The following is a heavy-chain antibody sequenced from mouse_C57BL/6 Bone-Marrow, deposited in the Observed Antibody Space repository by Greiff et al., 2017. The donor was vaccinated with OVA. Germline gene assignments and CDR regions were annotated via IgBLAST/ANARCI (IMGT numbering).Heavy chain of an antibody. CDR1: GFNIKNTY. J-gene: IGHJ1*03. Sequence: EVMLVESVAELVRPGASVKLSCTASGFNIKNTYMHWVKQRPEQGLEWIGRIDPANGNTKYAPKFQGKATITADTSSNTAYLQLSSLTSEDTAIYYCAGNYVPYWYFDVWGTGTTVTVSS. CDR2: IDPANGNT. CDR3: AGNYVPYWYFDV. D-gene: IGHD2-1*01. V-gene: IGHV14-3*01.